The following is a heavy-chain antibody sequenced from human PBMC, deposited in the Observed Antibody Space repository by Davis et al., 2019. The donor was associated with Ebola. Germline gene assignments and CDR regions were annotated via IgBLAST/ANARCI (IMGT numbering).Heavy chain of an antibody. J-gene: IGHJ4*02. CDR3: ARAGRMGYSSGWGDY. Sequence: PSETLSLTCAVYGGSFSGYYWSWIRQPPGKGLEWIGEINHSGSTNYNPSLKSRVTISVDTSKNQFSLKLSSVTAADTAVYYCARAGRMGYSSGWGDYWGQGTLVTVSS. CDR2: INHSGST. CDR1: GGSFSGYY. V-gene: IGHV4-34*01. D-gene: IGHD6-19*01.